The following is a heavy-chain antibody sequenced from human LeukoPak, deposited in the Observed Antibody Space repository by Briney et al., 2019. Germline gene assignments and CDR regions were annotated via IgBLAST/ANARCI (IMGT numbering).Heavy chain of an antibody. CDR3: ARRSSAIPSYFDL. V-gene: IGHV3-74*01. D-gene: IGHD2-2*02. CDR2: INSDGTRT. Sequence: GGSLRLSCAASGFTFSSYWMHWVRQAPGKGLVWVSRINSDGTRTTYADSVKGRFTISRDNAKYTLYLQMNSLRAEDTAVYYCARRSSAIPSYFDLWGRGTLVTVSS. CDR1: GFTFSSYW. J-gene: IGHJ2*01.